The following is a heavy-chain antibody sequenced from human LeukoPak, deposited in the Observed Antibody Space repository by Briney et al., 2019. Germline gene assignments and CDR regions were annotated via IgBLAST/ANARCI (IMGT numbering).Heavy chain of an antibody. V-gene: IGHV3-43*01. J-gene: IGHJ4*02. CDR2: ITWDGGST. D-gene: IGHD3-10*01. Sequence: GGSLRLSCAASGFTFDDYTMHWVRQAPGKDLEWVSLITWDGGSTYYADSVKGRFTISRDNSKNSLYLQMNSLRTEDTALYYCAKGKNTGSYLSHVDYWGQGTLVTVSS. CDR1: GFTFDDYT. CDR3: AKGKNTGSYLSHVDY.